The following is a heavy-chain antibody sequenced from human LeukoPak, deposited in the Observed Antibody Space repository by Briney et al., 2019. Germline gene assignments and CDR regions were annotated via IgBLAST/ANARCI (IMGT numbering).Heavy chain of an antibody. CDR1: GFTFSSYS. V-gene: IGHV3-53*01. CDR3: ASSLRSSSWYDYYYYGMDV. CDR2: IYSGGST. Sequence: GGSLRLSCAASGFTFSSYSMNWVRQALGKGLEWVSVIYSGGSTYYADSVKGRFTISRDNSKNTLYLQMNSLRAEDTAVYYCASSLRSSSWYDYYYYGMDVWGQGTTVTVSS. J-gene: IGHJ6*02. D-gene: IGHD6-13*01.